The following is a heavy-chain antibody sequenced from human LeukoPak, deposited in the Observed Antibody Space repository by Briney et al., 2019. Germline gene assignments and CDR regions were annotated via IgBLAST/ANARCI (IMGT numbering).Heavy chain of an antibody. CDR2: INPGGSEK. D-gene: IGHD3-16*01. J-gene: IGHJ6*02. V-gene: IGHV3-7*03. CDR3: ARGGGLDV. CDR1: GFTFSSHW. Sequence: GGSLRLSCAASGFTFSSHWMSWVRQAPGRGLEWVANINPGGSEKYYGDSVKGRFTISRDNAKNSLYLQMNSLRAEDTAVYFCARGGGLDVWGQGATVTVSS.